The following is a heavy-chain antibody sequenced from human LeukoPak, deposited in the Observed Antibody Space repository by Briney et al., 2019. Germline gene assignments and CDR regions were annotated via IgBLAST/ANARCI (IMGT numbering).Heavy chain of an antibody. V-gene: IGHV4-34*01. CDR3: ARELYSSGYHDAFDI. CDR1: GGSFSGYY. D-gene: IGHD3-22*01. CDR2: INHSGST. J-gene: IGHJ3*02. Sequence: PSETLSLTCAVYGGSFSGYYWSWIRQPPGRGLEWIGEINHSGSTNYNPSLKSRATISVDTSKNQFSLKLSSVTAAGTAVYYCARELYSSGYHDAFDIWGQGTMVTVSS.